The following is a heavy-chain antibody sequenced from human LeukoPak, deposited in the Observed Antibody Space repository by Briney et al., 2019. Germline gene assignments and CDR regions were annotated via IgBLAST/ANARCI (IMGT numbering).Heavy chain of an antibody. CDR2: IKQDGSEK. D-gene: IGHD2-2*01. Sequence: GGSLRLSCAASGFTFSRYWMSGVRQAPGKGREWVANIKQDGSEKYYVDSVKGRFTISRDNAKNSMYLQMNSLRAEDTAVYYCARETMGADIVVVPTPFDAFDLWGQGTMVTVSS. V-gene: IGHV3-7*01. CDR1: GFTFSRYW. CDR3: ARETMGADIVVVPTPFDAFDL. J-gene: IGHJ3*01.